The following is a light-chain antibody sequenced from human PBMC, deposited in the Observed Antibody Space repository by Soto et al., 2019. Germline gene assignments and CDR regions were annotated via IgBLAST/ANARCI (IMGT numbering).Light chain of an antibody. CDR2: AAS. Sequence: AIPMTQSPSSLSASVGDRVTITCRASQDIRNDLGWYQQKPGKAPKLLIYAASSLQSEGPSRFSGCGSGTEFTLTISSLQPEDFATYYCLQDHGFPLAFGGGTKVEIK. CDR3: LQDHGFPLA. J-gene: IGKJ4*01. CDR1: QDIRND. V-gene: IGKV1-6*01.